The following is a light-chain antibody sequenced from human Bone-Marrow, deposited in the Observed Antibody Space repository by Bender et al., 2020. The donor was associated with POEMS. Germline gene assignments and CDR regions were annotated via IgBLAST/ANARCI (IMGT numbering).Light chain of an antibody. CDR1: SSDVGGYNF. CDR2: DFV. CDR3: CSYAGSYTYV. V-gene: IGLV2-11*01. J-gene: IGLJ1*01. Sequence: QSALTQPASVSGSPGQSITISCTGTSSDVGGYNFVSWYQYHPGTAPKLLIYDFVHRPSGVPDRFSASRSGNTASLTIAGLQSEDEADYFCCSYAGSYTYVFGTGTKVTIL.